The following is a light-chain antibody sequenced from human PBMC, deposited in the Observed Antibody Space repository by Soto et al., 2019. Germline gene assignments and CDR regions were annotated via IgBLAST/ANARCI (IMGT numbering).Light chain of an antibody. J-gene: IGKJ1*01. CDR3: HKYNEWPWT. Sequence: EIVMTQSPATLSVSPGERAALSCRASQSLGSNLAWYHQKPGQAPRLLLYATSSRATGVPDRFSGDGSGTEFTLTVSSLQSEDFGVYNCHKYNEWPWTFGPGTKVEIK. CDR1: QSLGSN. V-gene: IGKV3-15*01. CDR2: ATS.